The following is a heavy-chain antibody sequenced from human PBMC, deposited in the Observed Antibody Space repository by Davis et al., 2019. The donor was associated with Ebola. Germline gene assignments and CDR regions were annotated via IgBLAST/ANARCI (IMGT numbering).Heavy chain of an antibody. CDR3: ARGHTYGRWDDRFDP. CDR2: INPNFGVT. J-gene: IGHJ5*02. D-gene: IGHD5-18*01. V-gene: IGHV1-2*06. CDR1: GYTFAAHY. Sequence: ASVKVSCKASGYTFAAHYIHWVRQAPGQGFEWVGRINPNFGVTIYAQKFQGRVTMTIDTSINTAYMELDRLKSDDTALYYCARGHTYGRWDDRFDPWGQGTLVTVSS.